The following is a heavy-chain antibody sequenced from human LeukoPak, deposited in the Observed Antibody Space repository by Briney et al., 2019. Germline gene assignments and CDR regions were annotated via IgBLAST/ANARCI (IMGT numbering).Heavy chain of an antibody. CDR3: VKVDCTSTTCPVYYYYGMDV. J-gene: IGHJ6*02. CDR1: GFTFSSYA. Sequence: GGSLRLSCSASGFTFSSYAMHWVRRAPGKGLEYVSAISSNGGSTYYADSVKGRFTISRDNSKNTLYLQMSSLRAEDTAVYYCVKVDCTSTTCPVYYYYGMDVWGQGTTVTVSS. V-gene: IGHV3-64D*09. CDR2: ISSNGGST. D-gene: IGHD2-2*01.